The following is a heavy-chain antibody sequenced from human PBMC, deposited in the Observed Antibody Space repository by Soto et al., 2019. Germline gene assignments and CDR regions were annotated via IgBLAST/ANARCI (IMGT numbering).Heavy chain of an antibody. CDR2: IIPILGIA. Sequence: QVQLVQSGAEVKKPGSSVKVSCKASGGTFSSYTISWVRQAPGQGLEWMGRIIPILGIANYAQKFQGRVTITADKSTSTAYMELSSLRSEDTAVYYCATLPGYDSVWGGDYWGQGTLVTVSS. V-gene: IGHV1-69*02. CDR3: ATLPGYDSVWGGDY. D-gene: IGHD3-16*01. CDR1: GGTFSSYT. J-gene: IGHJ4*02.